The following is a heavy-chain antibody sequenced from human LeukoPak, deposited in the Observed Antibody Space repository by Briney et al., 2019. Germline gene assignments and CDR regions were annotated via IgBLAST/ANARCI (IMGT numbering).Heavy chain of an antibody. J-gene: IGHJ4*02. V-gene: IGHV3-30*02. D-gene: IGHD1-26*01. CDR3: SKDFGPWGVGATPHY. CDR2: IPFDGSHK. CDR1: GFTLSDYG. Sequence: GGSLRLSCVVSGFTLSDYGIHWVRQAPGRGLQWVAFIPFDGSHKYYADSVEGRFTISRDTSKNTLYLQMNSLTVEGTAVYFCSKDFGPWGVGATPHYWGQGTLVTVSS.